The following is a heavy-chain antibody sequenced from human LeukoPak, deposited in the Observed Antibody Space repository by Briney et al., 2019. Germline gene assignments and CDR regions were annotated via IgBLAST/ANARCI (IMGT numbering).Heavy chain of an antibody. CDR3: AREGYSSSSQYYYYYMDV. CDR2: ISSRSSTI. CDR1: GFTFGSYS. V-gene: IGHV3-48*01. J-gene: IGHJ6*03. D-gene: IGHD6-6*01. Sequence: GGSLRLSCAASGFTFGSYSMNWVRQAPGKGLEWVSYISSRSSTIYYADSVKGRFTISRDNAKHSLYLQMNSLRAGDTAVYYCAREGYSSSSQYYYYYMDVWGKGTTVTVSS.